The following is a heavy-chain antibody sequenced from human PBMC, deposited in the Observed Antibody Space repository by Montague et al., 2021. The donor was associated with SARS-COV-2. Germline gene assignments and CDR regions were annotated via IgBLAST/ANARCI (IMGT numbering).Heavy chain of an antibody. D-gene: IGHD6-13*01. CDR1: GFSLSTGGMC. V-gene: IGHV2-70*11. CDR3: ARIRVAAADSPYDP. CDR2: IDWDDDK. Sequence: PALVKPTQTLTLTCTFSGFSLSTGGMCVSWIRQPPGKALEWLARIDWDDDKYYSTSLKTRLTISKDTSENQVVLTMTNMDPVDTATYYCARIRVAAADSPYDPWGQGTLVTVSS. J-gene: IGHJ5*02.